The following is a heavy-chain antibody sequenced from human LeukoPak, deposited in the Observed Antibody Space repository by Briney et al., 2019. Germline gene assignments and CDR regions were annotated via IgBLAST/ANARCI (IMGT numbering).Heavy chain of an antibody. CDR2: IYSGGST. CDR1: GFTVSSNY. J-gene: IGHJ6*04. V-gene: IGHV3-53*01. D-gene: IGHD2-21*02. CDR3: ARAYCGSDCHYYYYGMDV. Sequence: GGSLRLSCAASGFTVSSNYMSWVRQAPGKGLEWVSIIYSGGSTYYADSVKGRFTISRDNSKDTLYLQMNSLRAEDTAVYYCARAYCGSDCHYYYYGMDVWGKGTTVTVSS.